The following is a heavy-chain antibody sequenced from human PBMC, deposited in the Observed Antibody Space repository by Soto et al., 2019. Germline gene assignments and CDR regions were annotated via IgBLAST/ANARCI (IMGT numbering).Heavy chain of an antibody. CDR3: ARVSETTPYSGSFIDY. CDR1: GFTFSSYA. Sequence: GESLKISCAASGFTFSSYAMHWVRQAPGKGLEWVAVISYDGSNKYYADSVKGRFTISRDNSKNTLYLQMNSLRAEDTAVYYCARVSETTPYSGSFIDYWGQGTLVTVSS. J-gene: IGHJ4*02. V-gene: IGHV3-30-3*01. D-gene: IGHD1-26*01. CDR2: ISYDGSNK.